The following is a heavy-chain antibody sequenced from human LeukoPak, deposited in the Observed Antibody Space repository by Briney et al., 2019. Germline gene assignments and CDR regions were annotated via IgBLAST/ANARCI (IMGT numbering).Heavy chain of an antibody. CDR1: GFTFSNYW. Sequence: GGSLRLSCAASGFTFSNYWMSWFRQAPGKGLEWVANIKQDGSEKLYVDSVKGRFTISRDNAKNSLYLQMNSLRAEDTALYYCARVGYSSSSTDYWGQGTLVTVSS. CDR2: IKQDGSEK. CDR3: ARVGYSSSSTDY. J-gene: IGHJ4*02. D-gene: IGHD6-6*01. V-gene: IGHV3-7*01.